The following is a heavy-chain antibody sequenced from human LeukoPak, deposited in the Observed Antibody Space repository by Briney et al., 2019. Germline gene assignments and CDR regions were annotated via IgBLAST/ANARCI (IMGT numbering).Heavy chain of an antibody. J-gene: IGHJ4*02. V-gene: IGHV3-74*01. Sequence: PGGSLRLSCAASGFTFSSYWMHWVRQAPGKGLVWVSRINSDGSSTSYADSVKGRFTISRDNSKNTLYLQMNSLRAEDTAVYYCAKDGLWFGEFLDYWGQGTLVTVSS. D-gene: IGHD3-10*01. CDR2: INSDGSST. CDR1: GFTFSSYW. CDR3: AKDGLWFGEFLDY.